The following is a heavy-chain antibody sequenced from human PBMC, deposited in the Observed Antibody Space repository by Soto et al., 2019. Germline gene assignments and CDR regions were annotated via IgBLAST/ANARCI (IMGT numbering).Heavy chain of an antibody. CDR1: GGTFSSYA. CDR3: ARDREISLSRRIAARPRVGYYGMDV. V-gene: IGHV1-69*13. D-gene: IGHD6-6*01. J-gene: IGHJ6*02. Sequence: GASVKVSCKASGGTFSSYAISWVRQAPGQGLEWMGGIIPIFGTANYAQKFQGRVTITADESTSTAYMELSSLRSEDTAMYYCARDREISLSRRIAARPRVGYYGMDVWGQGTTVTVSS. CDR2: IIPIFGTA.